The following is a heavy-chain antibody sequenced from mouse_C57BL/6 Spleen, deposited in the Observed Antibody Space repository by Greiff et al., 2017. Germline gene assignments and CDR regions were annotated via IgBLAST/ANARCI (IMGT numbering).Heavy chain of an antibody. V-gene: IGHV1-82*01. D-gene: IGHD1-1*01. CDR3: ARGGGYYGYAMDY. CDR2: IYPGDGDT. J-gene: IGHJ4*01. Sequence: VQLKESGPELVKPGASVKISCKASGYAFSSSWMNWVKQRPGKGLEWIGRIYPGDGDTNYNGKFKGKATLTADKSSSTAYMQLSSLTSEDSAVYFCARGGGYYGYAMDYWGQGTSVTVSS. CDR1: GYAFSSSW.